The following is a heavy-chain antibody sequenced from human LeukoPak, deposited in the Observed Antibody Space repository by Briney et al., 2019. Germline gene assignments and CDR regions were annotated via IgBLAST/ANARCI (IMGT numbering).Heavy chain of an antibody. V-gene: IGHV3-74*01. CDR1: GFTFSSYW. Sequence: QPGGPLRLSCAASGFTFSSYWMHWVRQAPRKGLVWVSRINGDRSTTSYADSVKGRFTISRDNAKNTLYLQMNSLRVEDTAVYYCARSRSSGFDSWGQGTLVTVSS. CDR3: ARSRSSGFDS. CDR2: INGDRSTT. J-gene: IGHJ4*02. D-gene: IGHD1-26*01.